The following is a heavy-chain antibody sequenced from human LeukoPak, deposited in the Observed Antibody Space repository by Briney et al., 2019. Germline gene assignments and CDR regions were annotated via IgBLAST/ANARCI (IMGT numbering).Heavy chain of an antibody. CDR2: IIPIFGTA. Sequence: SVKVSCKASGGTFSSYAISWVRQAPGQGLEWMGGIIPIFGTANYAQKFQGRVTITADESTSTAYMELSSLRSEGTAVYYCAREAHVVVPAAIKGYYMDVWGKGTTVTVSS. CDR1: GGTFSSYA. V-gene: IGHV1-69*01. D-gene: IGHD2-2*01. CDR3: AREAHVVVPAAIKGYYMDV. J-gene: IGHJ6*03.